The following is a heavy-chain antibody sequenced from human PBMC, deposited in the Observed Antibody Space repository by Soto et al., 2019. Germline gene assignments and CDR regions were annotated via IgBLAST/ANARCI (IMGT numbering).Heavy chain of an antibody. CDR1: GGTFSRYI. J-gene: IGHJ3*01. CDR3: ARDRITTRGDAFDL. V-gene: IGHV1-69*04. D-gene: IGHD3-3*01. CDR2: IIPIPDIT. Sequence: SVKLSCKAPGGTFSRYIISWVRQAPGQGLEWMGRIIPIPDITNYAQKFQGRVTVTADRSTSTAYMELTSLKSEDTAVYYCARDRITTRGDAFDLWGQGTMVTVSS.